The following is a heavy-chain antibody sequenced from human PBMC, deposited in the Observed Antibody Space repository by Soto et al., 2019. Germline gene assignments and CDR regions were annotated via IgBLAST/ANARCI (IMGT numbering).Heavy chain of an antibody. CDR1: GCTFTSYY. V-gene: IGHV1-46*01. J-gene: IGHJ3*02. CDR3: ARAGQRREPHAFDI. CDR2: INPSGGST. Sequence: XSVKVCCTASGCTFTSYYMHLVRQAPGQGLEWMGIINPSGGSTSYAQKFQGRVTMTRDTSTSTVYMELSSLRSEDTAVYYCARAGQRREPHAFDIWGQGTMVTVSS.